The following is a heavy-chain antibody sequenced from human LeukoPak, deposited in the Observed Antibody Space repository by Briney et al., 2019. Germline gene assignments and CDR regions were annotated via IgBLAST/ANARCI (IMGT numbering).Heavy chain of an antibody. CDR2: IGGSGGST. V-gene: IGHV3-23*01. J-gene: IGHJ4*02. Sequence: GGSLRLSCAASGFTFSSYAMSWVRQAPGRGLERVSAIGGSGGSTYYADSVKGRFTVSRDDSKNTLYLQMNSLRAEDTAIYYCAKGRTSDYWGQGTLVTVSS. CDR1: GFTFSSYA. CDR3: AKGRTSDY.